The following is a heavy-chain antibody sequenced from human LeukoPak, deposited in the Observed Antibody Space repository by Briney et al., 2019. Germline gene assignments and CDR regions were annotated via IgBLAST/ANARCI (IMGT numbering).Heavy chain of an antibody. Sequence: PGGSLRLSCAASGFSVSSNYMSWVRRAPEKGLEWVSVIYSSGKIYYGDSAKGRFSISRDNSKNTLYLQMNSLRAEDTAVYYCATVPSSLCDYWGQGTLVSVSS. D-gene: IGHD2-2*01. V-gene: IGHV3-66*01. CDR3: ATVPSSLCDY. J-gene: IGHJ4*02. CDR1: GFSVSSNY. CDR2: IYSSGKI.